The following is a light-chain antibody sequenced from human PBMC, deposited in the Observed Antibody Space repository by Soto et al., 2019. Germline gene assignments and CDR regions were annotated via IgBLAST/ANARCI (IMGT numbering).Light chain of an antibody. CDR3: QLSYTTPPYT. CDR2: AAS. Sequence: DIQMTQSPSSLSASVGDRVTITCRASQSISSYLNWYQQKPGKAPKLLIYAASSLQSGVPSRFSGSGSGTDFTLTISSLQPEDFATYFRQLSYTTPPYTFGQGTKLEIK. J-gene: IGKJ2*01. V-gene: IGKV1-39*01. CDR1: QSISSY.